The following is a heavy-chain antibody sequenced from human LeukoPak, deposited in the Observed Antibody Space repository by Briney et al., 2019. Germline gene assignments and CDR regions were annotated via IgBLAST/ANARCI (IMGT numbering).Heavy chain of an antibody. CDR3: ARGSGTTHAHLGIYYYYYGMDV. CDR2: ISGSGGST. J-gene: IGHJ6*02. V-gene: IGHV3-23*01. D-gene: IGHD1-1*01. CDR1: GFTVSSNY. Sequence: QTGGSLRLSCAASGFTVSSNYMSWVRQAPGKGLEWVSAISGSGGSTYYADSVKGRFTISRDNSKNTLYLQMNSLRAEDTAVYYCARGSGTTHAHLGIYYYYYGMDVWGQGTTVTVSS.